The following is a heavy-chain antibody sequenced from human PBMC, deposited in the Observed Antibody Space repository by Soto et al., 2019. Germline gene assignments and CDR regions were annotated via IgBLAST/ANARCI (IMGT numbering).Heavy chain of an antibody. CDR2: ISYSSSTI. Sequence: EVQLVESGGGLVQPGGSLRLSCAASGFTFSIYSMNWVRQAPGKGLEWVSYISYSSSTIYYADSVEGRFTISRDNAKNSLYLQMNSLRAEDTAVYDCARNQALPGIHFDNWGQGTLVTVSS. V-gene: IGHV3-48*01. CDR1: GFTFSIYS. CDR3: ARNQALPGIHFDN. J-gene: IGHJ4*02. D-gene: IGHD6-19*01.